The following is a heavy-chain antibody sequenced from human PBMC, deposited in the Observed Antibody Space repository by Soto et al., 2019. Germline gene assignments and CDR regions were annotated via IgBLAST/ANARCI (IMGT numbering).Heavy chain of an antibody. D-gene: IGHD5-18*01. CDR2: IHVGDGNT. V-gene: IGHV1-3*01. J-gene: IGHJ4*02. CDR1: GNTFTTYA. Sequence: ASVKVSCKASGNTFTTYAMHRVLQAPGQRPGWMGWIHVGDGNTKYSQKFQARVTITWETSARTAYMQLSSLRSEDTAVYYCATSWRHLWFFRYWGQGTLVTVSS. CDR3: ATSWRHLWFFRY.